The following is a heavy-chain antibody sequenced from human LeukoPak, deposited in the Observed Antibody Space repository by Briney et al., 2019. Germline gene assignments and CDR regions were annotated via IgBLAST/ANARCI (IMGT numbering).Heavy chain of an antibody. CDR1: GGSINSNNYF. D-gene: IGHD6-6*01. V-gene: IGHV4-39*01. CDR3: ARRSSSSGHYYYMDV. J-gene: IGHJ6*03. Sequence: SETLSLTCTVSGGSINSNNYFWGWFRQPPGKGLEWIGSISYSGSTYYNPSVQSRVTISEDTSRNQFFLKLTSLTAADTAVFYCARRSSSSGHYYYMDVWGKGTTVTVSS. CDR2: ISYSGST.